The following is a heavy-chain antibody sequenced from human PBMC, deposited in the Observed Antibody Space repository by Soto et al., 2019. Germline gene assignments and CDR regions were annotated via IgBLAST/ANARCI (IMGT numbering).Heavy chain of an antibody. CDR2: IYYSGST. D-gene: IGHD3-10*01. CDR1: GGSISSGGYY. CDR3: ASVRRGGGKVRGVSKTNPKGGMDV. Sequence: QVQLQESGPGLVKPSQTLSLTCTVSGGSISSGGYYWSWIRQHPGKGLEWIGYIYYSGSTYYNPSLKSRLTISVDPSKNQFSLNLSSVTAADTAVYFCASVRRGGGKVRGVSKTNPKGGMDVWGQGTTVTVSS. J-gene: IGHJ6*02. V-gene: IGHV4-31*03.